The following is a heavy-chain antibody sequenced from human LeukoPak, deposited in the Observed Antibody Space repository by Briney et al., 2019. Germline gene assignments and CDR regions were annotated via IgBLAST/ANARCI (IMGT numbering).Heavy chain of an antibody. CDR3: AREPFWSGYYSNLHFDY. Sequence: GGSLRLSCAASKFTFSNYDMIWVRQAPGKGLEWVSSISGSSKYIYYADSVKGRFTISRDNAKNSLYLQMNSLRAEDTAVYYCAREPFWSGYYSNLHFDYWGQGTLVTVSS. V-gene: IGHV3-21*06. CDR1: KFTFSNYD. J-gene: IGHJ4*02. D-gene: IGHD3-3*01. CDR2: ISGSSKYI.